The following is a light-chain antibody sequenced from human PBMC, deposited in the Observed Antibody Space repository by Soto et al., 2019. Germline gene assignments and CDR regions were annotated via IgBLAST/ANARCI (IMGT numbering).Light chain of an antibody. Sequence: QSVLTQPASVSGSPGQSITISCTGTRSDVGGYNYVSWYQQHPGKAPKLMIYDVGNRPSGVSNRFSGSKSGNTASLTISGLQAEDEANYYCRSYTSSSTLVVFGGGTKLTVL. CDR2: DVG. J-gene: IGLJ2*01. CDR3: RSYTSSSTLVV. V-gene: IGLV2-14*01. CDR1: RSDVGGYNY.